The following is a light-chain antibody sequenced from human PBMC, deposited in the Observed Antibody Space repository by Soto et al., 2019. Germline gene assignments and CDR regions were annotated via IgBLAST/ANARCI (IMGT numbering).Light chain of an antibody. CDR3: QERSNWPPRYT. CDR2: DAS. Sequence: EIWLTQSPATLSLSPGERVTLSCRASHSVDTYLAWYQQKTGQAPRLLIYDASNRATGIPARFSGNGSGTDFTLTISSLEPEDFALYYCQERSNWPPRYTFGQGTRLEIK. CDR1: HSVDTY. J-gene: IGKJ2*01. V-gene: IGKV3-11*01.